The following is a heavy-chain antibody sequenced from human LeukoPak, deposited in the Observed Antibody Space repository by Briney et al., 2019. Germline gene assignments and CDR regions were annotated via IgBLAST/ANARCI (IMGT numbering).Heavy chain of an antibody. Sequence: SETLSLTCAVYGGSFSGYYWSWIRQPPGKGLEWTGEINHSGSTNYNPSLKSRVTISVDTSKNQFSLKLSSVTAADTAVYYCARHPLLRGVTYDYYYYMDVWGKGTTVTISS. J-gene: IGHJ6*03. CDR3: ARHPLLRGVTYDYYYYMDV. V-gene: IGHV4-34*01. D-gene: IGHD3-10*01. CDR1: GGSFSGYY. CDR2: INHSGST.